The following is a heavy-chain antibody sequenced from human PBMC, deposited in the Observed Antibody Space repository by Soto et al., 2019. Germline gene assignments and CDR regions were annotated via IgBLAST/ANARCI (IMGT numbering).Heavy chain of an antibody. Sequence: SVKVSCKASGGTFSSYTISWVRQAPGQGLEWMGRIIPILGIANYAQKFQGRVTITADKSTSTAYMELSSLRSEDTAVYYCARGDYCGGFRCSSSGGTWFAPWGQGTLVTVSS. CDR1: GGTFSSYT. J-gene: IGHJ5*02. CDR3: ARGDYCGGFRCSSSGGTWFAP. CDR2: IIPILGIA. D-gene: IGHD2-21*01. V-gene: IGHV1-69*02.